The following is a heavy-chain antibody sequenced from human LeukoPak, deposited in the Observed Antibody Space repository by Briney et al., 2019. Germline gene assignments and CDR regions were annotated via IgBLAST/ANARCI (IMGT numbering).Heavy chain of an antibody. CDR1: GGSISAYY. D-gene: IGHD6-6*01. V-gene: IGHV4-59*01. J-gene: IGHJ4*02. Sequence: PSQTLSLTCTVSGGSISAYYWSWIRQPPGKGLEWVGYIHYSGTTNYYPSLKSRVTIALDTSKNQFSLKLNSVTAADTAVYYCARFGTSSSRFFDQWGQGTLVTVSS. CDR3: ARFGTSSSRFFDQ. CDR2: IHYSGTT.